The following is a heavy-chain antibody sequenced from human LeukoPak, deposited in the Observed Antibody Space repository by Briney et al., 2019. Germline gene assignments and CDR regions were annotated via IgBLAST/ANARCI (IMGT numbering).Heavy chain of an antibody. CDR2: IKQDGSEK. CDR1: GFTFSSYW. Sequence: GGSLRLSCAASGFTFSSYWMTWVRQAPGKGLEWVANIKQDGSEKYYVDSVKGRFTISRDNAKNSLSLQMNSLRAEDTAVYYCARVPDCSSTSCYFSGDGFDPWGQGTLVTVSS. CDR3: ARVPDCSSTSCYFSGDGFDP. J-gene: IGHJ5*02. D-gene: IGHD2-2*01. V-gene: IGHV3-7*01.